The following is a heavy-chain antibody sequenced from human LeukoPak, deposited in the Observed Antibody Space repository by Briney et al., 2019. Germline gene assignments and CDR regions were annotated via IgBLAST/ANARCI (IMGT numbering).Heavy chain of an antibody. D-gene: IGHD6-19*01. CDR2: IYYSGTT. Sequence: SETLSLTCAVSGGSIRSSSYYWGWIRQPPGKGLEWIGSIYYSGTTYYNPSLKSRVTISVDTSKNQFSLKLSSVTAADTAVYYCARGRARLGNDAFDIWGQGTMVTVSS. CDR1: GGSIRSSSYY. CDR3: ARGRARLGNDAFDI. J-gene: IGHJ3*02. V-gene: IGHV4-39*07.